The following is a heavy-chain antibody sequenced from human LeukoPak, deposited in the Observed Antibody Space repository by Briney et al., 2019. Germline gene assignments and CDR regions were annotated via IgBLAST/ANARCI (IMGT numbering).Heavy chain of an antibody. CDR2: INKKGGT. V-gene: IGHV4-30-4*01. CDR1: SDSISSGDYY. J-gene: IGHJ4*02. CDR3: AREHKSYGDYPYYFDS. Sequence: SETLTLTCTVSSDSISSGDYYWSWIRQPAGKGLEFIGYINKKGGTFYNPPLKSRVSISIDTSKNQFSLKLTSVTAADTAVYFCAREHKSYGDYPYYFDSWGQGTLVTVSS. D-gene: IGHD4-17*01.